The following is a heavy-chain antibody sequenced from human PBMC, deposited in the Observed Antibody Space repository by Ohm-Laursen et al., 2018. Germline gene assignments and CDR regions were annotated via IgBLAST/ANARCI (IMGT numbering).Heavy chain of an antibody. CDR3: ARDGGLSAAGWFDY. J-gene: IGHJ4*02. CDR2: TFYRSKWFN. CDR1: GDSVSSNTVA. Sequence: QTLSLTCDFSGDSVSSNTVAWNWIRQSPSRGLEWLGRTFYRSKWFNDYAVSVKSRITINPDTSKNQHSLQLNSVTPEDTAVYYCARDGGLSAAGWFDYWGQGTLVTVSS. D-gene: IGHD3-16*02. V-gene: IGHV6-1*01.